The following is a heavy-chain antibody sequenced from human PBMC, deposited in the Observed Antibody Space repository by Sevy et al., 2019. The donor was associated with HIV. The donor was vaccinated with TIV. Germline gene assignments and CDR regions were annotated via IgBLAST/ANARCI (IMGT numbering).Heavy chain of an antibody. V-gene: IGHV4-30-4*08. D-gene: IGHD3-10*01. CDR1: GVSISSGDYY. CDR2: IYYSGSP. CDR3: ARGGERTLDY. J-gene: IGHJ4*02. Sequence: SETLSLTCTVSGVSISSGDYYWSWIRQPPGKALEWIGSIYYSGSPYYNPSLKSRPTISIDTSKNQFSLMLSSVTAADTAVYYCARGGERTLDYWGQGTLVTVSS.